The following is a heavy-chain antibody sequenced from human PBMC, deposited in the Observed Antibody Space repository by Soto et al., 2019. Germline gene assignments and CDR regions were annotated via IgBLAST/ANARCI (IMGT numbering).Heavy chain of an antibody. D-gene: IGHD4-17*01. V-gene: IGHV3-30-3*01. Sequence: QVQLVESGGGVVQPGRSLRLSCAAPGFTFSSYAMHWVRQAPGKGLEWVAVISYDGSNKYYADSVKGRFTISRDNSKNTLYLQMNSLRAEDTAVYYCASPTRYFDYWGQGTLVTVSS. CDR2: ISYDGSNK. CDR3: ASPTRYFDY. CDR1: GFTFSSYA. J-gene: IGHJ4*02.